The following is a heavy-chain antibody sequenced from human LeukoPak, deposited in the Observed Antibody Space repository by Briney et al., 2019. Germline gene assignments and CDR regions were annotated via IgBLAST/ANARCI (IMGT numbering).Heavy chain of an antibody. D-gene: IGHD3-22*01. V-gene: IGHV3-33*01. CDR3: ARDSSGYPYYYGMDV. CDR1: GFTFSSYG. CDR2: IWYDGSNK. J-gene: IGHJ6*02. Sequence: PGGSLRLSCAASGFTFSSYGMHWVRQAPGKGLEWVAVIWYDGSNKYYADSVKGRFTISRDNSKNTLYLQMNSLRAEDTAVYYCARDSSGYPYYYGMDVWGQGTTVTVSS.